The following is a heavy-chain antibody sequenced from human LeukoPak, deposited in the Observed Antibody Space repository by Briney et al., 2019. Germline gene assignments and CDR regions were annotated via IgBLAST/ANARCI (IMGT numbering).Heavy chain of an antibody. J-gene: IGHJ5*02. Sequence: SETLSLTCAVYGGSFSGYYWSWIRQPPGKGLEWIGEINHSGSTNYNPSLKSRVTISVDTSKNQFSLKLSSVTAADTAVYYCARGLPAKRVCSGGSCPDWFDPWGQGTLVTVSS. V-gene: IGHV4-34*01. CDR1: GGSFSGYY. D-gene: IGHD2-15*01. CDR2: INHSGST. CDR3: ARGLPAKRVCSGGSCPDWFDP.